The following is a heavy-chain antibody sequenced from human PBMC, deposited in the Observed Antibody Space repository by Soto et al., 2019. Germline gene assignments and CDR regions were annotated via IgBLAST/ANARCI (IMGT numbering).Heavy chain of an antibody. J-gene: IGHJ6*02. Sequence: SVKVSCKASRGTFSSYAISWVRQAPGQGLEWMGGIIPIFGTANYAQKFQGRVTITADKSTSTAYMELSSLRSEDTAVYYCARLSGPAALMGYYYYGMDVWGQGTTVTVSS. CDR3: ARLSGPAALMGYYYYGMDV. D-gene: IGHD2-2*01. CDR1: RGTFSSYA. V-gene: IGHV1-69*06. CDR2: IIPIFGTA.